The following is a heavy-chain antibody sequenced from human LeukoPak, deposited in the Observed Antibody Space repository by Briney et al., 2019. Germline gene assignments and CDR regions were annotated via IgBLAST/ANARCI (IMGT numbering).Heavy chain of an antibody. D-gene: IGHD3-3*01. J-gene: IGHJ2*01. CDR2: IYHSGST. CDR1: GFTFSSYA. CDR3: ARLAYYDFWYFDL. Sequence: PGGSLRLSCAASGFTFSSYAMSWVRQAPGKGLEWIGSIYHSGSTYYNPSLKSRVTISVDTSKNQLSLKLSSVTAADTAVYYCARLAYYDFWYFDLWGRGTLVTVSS. V-gene: IGHV4-38-2*01.